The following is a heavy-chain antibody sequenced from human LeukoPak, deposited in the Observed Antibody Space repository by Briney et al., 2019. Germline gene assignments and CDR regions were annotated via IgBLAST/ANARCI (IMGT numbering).Heavy chain of an antibody. Sequence: KPSETLSLTCTVSGGSISSGYYWGWIRPPPGEGLEWIGSIYHSGSTYYNASLKSRVTISVDTSKNQFSLQLSSVTAADTAVYYCARHGSSGSDYWGQGTLVTVSS. D-gene: IGHD6-19*01. CDR3: ARHGSSGSDY. CDR1: GGSISSGYY. J-gene: IGHJ4*02. V-gene: IGHV4-38-2*02. CDR2: IYHSGST.